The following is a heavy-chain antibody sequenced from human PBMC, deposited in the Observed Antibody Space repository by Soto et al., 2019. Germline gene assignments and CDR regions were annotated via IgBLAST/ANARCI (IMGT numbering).Heavy chain of an antibody. V-gene: IGHV3-13*01. CDR2: IGTAGDT. D-gene: IGHD3-16*01. J-gene: IGHJ4*02. Sequence: EVQLVESGGGLVQPGGSLRLSCAASGFTFSSYDMHWVRQATGKGLEWVSAIGTAGDTYYPGSVKGRFTISSENAKNSLYLQMNSLRAEDTAVYYCERGSDADYLLTADYWGQGTLVTVSS. CDR3: ERGSDADYLLTADY. CDR1: GFTFSSYD.